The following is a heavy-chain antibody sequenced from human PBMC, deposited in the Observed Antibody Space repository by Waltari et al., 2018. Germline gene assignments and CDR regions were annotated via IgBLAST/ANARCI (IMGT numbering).Heavy chain of an antibody. CDR1: GYNFIGYY. V-gene: IGHV1-2*02. CDR2: INPNTGGT. J-gene: IGHJ4*02. CDR3: ARQAARNFDY. Sequence: QVHTVQSGAEVKQPGAAVTVTCKAPGYNFIGYYIHWVRQAPGQGLEWMGWINPNTGGTKYAQKYQGRVTLTRDTSISTAYMELSSLGSDDMAVFYCARQAARNFDYWGQGTLVTVSS.